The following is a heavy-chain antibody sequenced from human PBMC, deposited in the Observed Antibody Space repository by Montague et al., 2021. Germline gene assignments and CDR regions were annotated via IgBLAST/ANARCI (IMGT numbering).Heavy chain of an antibody. Sequence: SLRLSCPASGFTFSNYWMSWVRQAPGKGLEWVANIKQDGSEKHYVGSVKGRFTISRDNAKNSLYLQMNSLRAEDTAVYFCARDQGQGYCGGDCYVGLDYWGQGTLVTVSS. CDR3: ARDQGQGYCGGDCYVGLDY. J-gene: IGHJ4*02. D-gene: IGHD2-21*01. CDR1: GFTFSNYW. V-gene: IGHV3-7*01. CDR2: IKQDGSEK.